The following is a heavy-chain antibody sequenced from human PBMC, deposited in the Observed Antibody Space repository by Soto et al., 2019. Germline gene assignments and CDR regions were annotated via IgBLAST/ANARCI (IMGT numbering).Heavy chain of an antibody. CDR2: IKQDGSEK. V-gene: IGHV3-7*03. CDR3: ARDGPTGYFDWIDY. Sequence: GGSLRLSCAASGFTFSSYWMSWVRQAPGKGLEWVANIKQDGSEKYYVDSVKGRFTISGDNAKNSLYLQMNSLRAEDTAVYYCARDGPTGYFDWIDYWGQGTLVTVS. D-gene: IGHD3-9*01. J-gene: IGHJ4*02. CDR1: GFTFSSYW.